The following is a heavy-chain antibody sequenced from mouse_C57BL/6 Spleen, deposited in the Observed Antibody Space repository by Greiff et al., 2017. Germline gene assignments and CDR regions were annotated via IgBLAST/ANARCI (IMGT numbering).Heavy chain of an antibody. CDR3: ARPWDGYFDV. D-gene: IGHD4-1*01. V-gene: IGHV5-15*01. CDR1: GFTFSDYG. CDR2: ISNLAYSI. Sequence: EVKLMESGGGLVQPGGSLKLSCAASGFTFSDYGMAWVRQAPRKGPEWVAFISNLAYSIYYADTVTGRFTISRENAKNTLYLEMSSLRSEDTAMYYCARPWDGYFDVWGTGTTVTVSS. J-gene: IGHJ1*03.